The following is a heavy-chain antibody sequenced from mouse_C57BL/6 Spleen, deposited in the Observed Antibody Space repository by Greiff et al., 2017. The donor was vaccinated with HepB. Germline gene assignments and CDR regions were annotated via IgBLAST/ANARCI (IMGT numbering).Heavy chain of an antibody. D-gene: IGHD1-1*01. J-gene: IGHJ4*01. V-gene: IGHV1-69*01. Sequence: VQLQQSGAELVMPGASVKLSCKASGYTFTSYWMHWVKQRPGQGLEWIGEIDPSDSYTNYNQKFKGKSTLTVDKSSSTAYMQLSSLTSEDSAVYYCARKTTVAPYAMDYWGQGTSVTVSS. CDR3: ARKTTVAPYAMDY. CDR2: IDPSDSYT. CDR1: GYTFTSYW.